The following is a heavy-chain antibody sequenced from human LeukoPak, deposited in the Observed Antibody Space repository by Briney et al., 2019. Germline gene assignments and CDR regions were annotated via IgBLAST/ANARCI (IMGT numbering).Heavy chain of an antibody. CDR3: ARDTAARRYYYYYYYMDV. V-gene: IGHV4-39*07. Sequence: SETLSLTCTVSGGSISSSSYYWGWIRQPPGKGLEWIGSIYYSGSTYYNPSLKSRVTISVDTSKNQFSLKLSSVTAADTAVYYCARDTAARRYYYYYYYMDVWGKGTTVTVSS. CDR1: GGSISSSSYY. J-gene: IGHJ6*03. D-gene: IGHD6-6*01. CDR2: IYYSGST.